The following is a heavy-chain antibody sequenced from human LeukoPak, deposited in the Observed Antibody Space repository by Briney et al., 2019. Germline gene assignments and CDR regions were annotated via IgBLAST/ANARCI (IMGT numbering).Heavy chain of an antibody. CDR2: INPNSGGT. CDR3: ARFKVYCSGGSCYSGPFDY. Sequence: GASVKVSCKASGYTFTGRYIHWVRQAPGQGLEWMGWINPNSGGTYYPQKFQGRVTMTRDTSISTAYMELRSLRSDDTAVYYCARFKVYCSGGSCYSGPFDYWGQGTLVTVSS. J-gene: IGHJ4*02. CDR1: GYTFTGRY. D-gene: IGHD2-15*01. V-gene: IGHV1-2*02.